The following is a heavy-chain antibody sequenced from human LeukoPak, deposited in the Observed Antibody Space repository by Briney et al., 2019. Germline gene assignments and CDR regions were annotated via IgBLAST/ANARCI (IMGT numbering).Heavy chain of an antibody. CDR1: GYTFTGHF. J-gene: IGHJ4*02. V-gene: IGHV1-2*02. CDR2: INPNSAGT. CDR3: ARAREITGSDF. Sequence: ASVKVPCKASGYTFTGHFIHWVRQAPGQGLEWMAWINPNSAGTNYAQKFQGRVTVTSDTSTSTTFMELTRLRSDDTAVYYCARAREITGSDFWGQGTLVTVSS.